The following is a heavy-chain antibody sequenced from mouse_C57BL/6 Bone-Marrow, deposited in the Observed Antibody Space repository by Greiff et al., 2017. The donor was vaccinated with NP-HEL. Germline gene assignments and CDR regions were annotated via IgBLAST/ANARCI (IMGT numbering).Heavy chain of an antibody. CDR2: IYPGSGST. Sequence: VQLQQPGAELVKPGASVKMSCKASGYTFTSYWITWVKQRPGQGLEWIGDIYPGSGSTNYNEKFKSKATLTVDTSSSTAYMQLSSLTSEDSAVYYCARMGNYYGSSHYYAMDYWGQGTSVTVSS. D-gene: IGHD1-1*01. CDR1: GYTFTSYW. V-gene: IGHV1-55*01. CDR3: ARMGNYYGSSHYYAMDY. J-gene: IGHJ4*01.